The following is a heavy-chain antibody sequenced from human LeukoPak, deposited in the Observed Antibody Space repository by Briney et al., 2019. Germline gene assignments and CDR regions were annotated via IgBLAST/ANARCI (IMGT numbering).Heavy chain of an antibody. V-gene: IGHV4-31*03. CDR3: ARDSSYYDSSGYYYYGMDV. D-gene: IGHD3-22*01. CDR1: GGSISSGGYY. CDR2: IYYSGST. Sequence: SQTLSLTCTVSGGSISSGGYYWSWIRQHPGKGLEWIGYIYYSGSTYYNPSLKSRVTISVDTSKKQFSLKLSSMTAADTAVYYCARDSSYYDSSGYYYYGMDVWGQGTTVTVSS. J-gene: IGHJ6*02.